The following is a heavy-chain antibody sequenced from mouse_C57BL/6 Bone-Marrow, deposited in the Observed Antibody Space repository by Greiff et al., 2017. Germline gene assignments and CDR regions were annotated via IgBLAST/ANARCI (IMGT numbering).Heavy chain of an antibody. CDR1: GFSLTSYG. J-gene: IGHJ3*01. CDR2: IWSGGST. V-gene: IGHV2-2*01. D-gene: IGHD3-2*02. CDR3: ARNYGQLRLPAY. Sequence: QVQLKQSGPGLVQPSQSLSITCTVSGFSLTSYGVHWVRQSPGKGLEWLGVIWSGGSTDYNAAFISRLSISKDNSKSQVSFKMNSLQADDTAIYXCARNYGQLRLPAYWGQGTLVTVSA.